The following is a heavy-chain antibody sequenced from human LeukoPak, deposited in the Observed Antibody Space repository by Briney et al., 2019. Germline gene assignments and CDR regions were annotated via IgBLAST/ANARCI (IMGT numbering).Heavy chain of an antibody. J-gene: IGHJ4*02. D-gene: IGHD3-16*01. CDR1: GFTFSSYA. V-gene: IGHV3-23*01. CDR2: ISGSGGST. CDR3: AKDKWGSSPTPLFDY. Sequence: GGSLRLSCAASGFTFSSYAMSWVRQAPGKGLEWVSAISGSGGSTYYADSVKGRFSISRDNSKNTLYLQMNSLRAEDTAVYYCAKDKWGSSPTPLFDYWGPGTLVTVSS.